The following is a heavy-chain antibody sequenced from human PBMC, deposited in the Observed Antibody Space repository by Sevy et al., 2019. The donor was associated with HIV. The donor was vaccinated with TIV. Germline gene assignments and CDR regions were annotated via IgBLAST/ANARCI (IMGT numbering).Heavy chain of an antibody. Sequence: GESLKISCEASGYSFISYCIGGVRQLPGKGLGGVGIVCPGDGYIGSSPSFQGQVTISADKSITTAYLQWSSMKASDTAMYYCARQGDLDSFDYWGQGTLVTVSS. CDR2: VCPGDGYI. CDR1: GYSFISYC. J-gene: IGHJ4*02. D-gene: IGHD3-10*01. CDR3: ARQGDLDSFDY. V-gene: IGHV5-51*01.